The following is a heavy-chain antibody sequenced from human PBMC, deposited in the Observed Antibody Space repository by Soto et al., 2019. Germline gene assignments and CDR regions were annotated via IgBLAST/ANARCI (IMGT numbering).Heavy chain of an antibody. J-gene: IGHJ6*02. CDR1: GFTFSSRA. V-gene: IGHV3-48*02. CDR3: ARPEYSSSSYGMDV. D-gene: IGHD6-6*01. CDR2: ISSSSSTT. Sequence: GGSLRLSCAASGFTFSSRAMGWVRQAPGKGPEWVSYISSSSSTTYYPDSVKGRFTISRDNAKNSLYPQMNSLRDEDTAVYYCARPEYSSSSYGMDVWGQGTTVTVSS.